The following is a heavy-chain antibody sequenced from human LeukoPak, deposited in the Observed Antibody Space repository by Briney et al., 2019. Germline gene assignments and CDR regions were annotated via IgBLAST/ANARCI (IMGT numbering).Heavy chain of an antibody. CDR2: IWYDGSNK. CDR1: GFTFSSYG. CDR3: AKVTDYSSGWKYYYYYGMDV. V-gene: IGHV3-33*06. Sequence: GRSLRLSCAASGFTFSSYGMHWVRQAPGKGLEWVAVIWYDGSNKYYADSVKGRFTISRDNSKNTLYLQMNSLRAEDTAVYYCAKVTDYSSGWKYYYYYGMDVWGQGTTVTVSS. D-gene: IGHD6-19*01. J-gene: IGHJ6*02.